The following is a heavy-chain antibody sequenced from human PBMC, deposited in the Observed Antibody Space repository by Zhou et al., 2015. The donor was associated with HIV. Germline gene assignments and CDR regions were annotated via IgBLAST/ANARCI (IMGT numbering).Heavy chain of an antibody. CDR3: ARDSGSGGSCYCLGFDP. D-gene: IGHD2-15*01. Sequence: QVQLVQSGAEVKKPGSSVKVSCKASGGTFSSYAISWVRQAPGQGLEWMGGIIPIFGTANYAQKFQGRVTITADKSTSTAYMELSSLRSEDTAVYYCARDSGSGGSCYCLGFDPWGQGTLVTVSS. CDR2: IIPIFGTA. V-gene: IGHV1-69*06. CDR1: GGTFSSYA. J-gene: IGHJ5*02.